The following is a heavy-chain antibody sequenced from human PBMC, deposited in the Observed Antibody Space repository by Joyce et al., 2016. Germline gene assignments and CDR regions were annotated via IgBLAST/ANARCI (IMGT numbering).Heavy chain of an antibody. V-gene: IGHV1-2*07. Sequence: ASVKVSCKASGYTFTGYYMHWVRQAPGQGLEWMGWINPYSGGTNYAHKFQGRVTMTRDTSISTAYMELSRLRSDDTAVYYCARDNRAPADPGGMDVWGQGTTVTVSS. D-gene: IGHD2-2*01. CDR1: GYTFTGYY. CDR2: INPYSGGT. J-gene: IGHJ6*02. CDR3: ARDNRAPADPGGMDV.